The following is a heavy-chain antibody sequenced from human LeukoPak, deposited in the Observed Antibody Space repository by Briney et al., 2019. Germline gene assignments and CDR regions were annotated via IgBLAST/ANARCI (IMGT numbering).Heavy chain of an antibody. CDR1: GFTFNDYY. D-gene: IGHD2/OR15-2a*01. V-gene: IGHV3-11*06. CDR2: ISSSSSYT. Sequence: GGSLRLSCAASGFTFNDYYMSWIRQAPGKGLEWVTYISSSSSYTNYADSVKGRFTISRDNAKNSLYLQMNSLRAEDTAVYYCASDSNIVPSVGPYYYYGMDVWAHGTTVTVSS. CDR3: ASDSNIVPSVGPYYYYGMDV. J-gene: IGHJ6*02.